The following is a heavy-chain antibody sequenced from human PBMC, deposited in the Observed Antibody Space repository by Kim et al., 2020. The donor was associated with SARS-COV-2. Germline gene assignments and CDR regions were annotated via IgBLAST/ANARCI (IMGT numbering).Heavy chain of an antibody. CDR1: GFTFSNYA. CDR2: ITSSGGNT. V-gene: IGHV3-23*01. J-gene: IGHJ4*02. D-gene: IGHD4-17*01. CDR3: AKGPSTVVTPADY. Sequence: GGSLRLSCAASGFTFSNYAMNWVRQAPGKGLEWVSSITSSGGNTYYADSVKGRFNISRDNSKNTLYLQMNSLRAEDTALYYCAKGPSTVVTPADYCGQGT.